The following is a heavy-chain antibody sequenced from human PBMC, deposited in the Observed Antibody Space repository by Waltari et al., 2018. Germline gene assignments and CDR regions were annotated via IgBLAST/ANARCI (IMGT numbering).Heavy chain of an antibody. V-gene: IGHV5-51*01. CDR2: IYPGESDT. CDR3: ARVGLFGVVIIEGNFDY. Sequence: EVQLVQSGAEVKKPGESLKISCKGSGYSFTSYWIGWVRQMPGKGLEWMGIIYPGESDTRYRPSSQGQVTSSADKSISTAYLQWSSLKASDTAMYYCARVGLFGVVIIEGNFDYWGQGTLVTVSS. J-gene: IGHJ4*02. CDR1: GYSFTSYW. D-gene: IGHD3-3*01.